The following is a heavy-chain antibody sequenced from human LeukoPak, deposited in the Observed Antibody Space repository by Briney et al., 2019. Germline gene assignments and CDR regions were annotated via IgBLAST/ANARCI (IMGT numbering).Heavy chain of an antibody. CDR3: ARDQSEDRYCSGGSCYAF. J-gene: IGHJ4*02. D-gene: IGHD2-15*01. Sequence: EASVKVSCKTYGYTFATYDIIWVRQATGQGLEWMGWMKPDSGNTGYAQKFQGRVTMTRDTSISTAYMELSSLTPEDTAVYYCARDQSEDRYCSGGSCYAFWGQGTLVTVSS. V-gene: IGHV1-8*01. CDR2: MKPDSGNT. CDR1: GYTFATYD.